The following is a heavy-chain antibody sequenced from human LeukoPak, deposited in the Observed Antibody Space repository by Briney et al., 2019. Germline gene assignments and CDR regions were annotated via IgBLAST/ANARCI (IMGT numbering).Heavy chain of an antibody. CDR3: ARGVEAAAGNWFDP. CDR1: GNSISSSSYY. Sequence: SETLSLTCTVSGNSISSSSYYWGWIRQPPGKGLEWIGSFYYSGSTYYNPSLKSRVTISLDTSKNQFSLKLSSVTAADTAVYYCARGVEAAAGNWFDPWGQGTLVTVSS. V-gene: IGHV4-39*07. J-gene: IGHJ5*02. D-gene: IGHD6-13*01. CDR2: FYYSGST.